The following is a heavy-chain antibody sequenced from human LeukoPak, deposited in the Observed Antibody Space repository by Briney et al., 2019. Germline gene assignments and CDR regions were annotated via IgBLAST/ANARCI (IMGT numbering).Heavy chain of an antibody. V-gene: IGHV4-30-4*08. CDR1: GGSISSDDHY. J-gene: IGHJ4*02. D-gene: IGHD4-17*01. CDR3: ARQGGDYGSIKSAFDY. CDR2: IYYSGST. Sequence: SQTLSLTCTVSGGSISSDDHYWSWIRQRPGKGLEWVAYIYYSGSTYYNPSLKSRVTISVGTSKNQFSLKLSSVTAAGTAVYYCARQGGDYGSIKSAFDYWGQGTLVTVSS.